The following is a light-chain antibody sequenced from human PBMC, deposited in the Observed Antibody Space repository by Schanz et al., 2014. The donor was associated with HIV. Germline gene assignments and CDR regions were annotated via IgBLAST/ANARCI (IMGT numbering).Light chain of an antibody. CDR1: QSVSSTY. V-gene: IGKV3-20*01. CDR2: GAY. J-gene: IGKJ1*01. CDR3: QQYSGSPPWT. Sequence: TVMTQSPATLSVSPGERATLSCRASQSVSSTYIAWYQQKPGQAPRILIYGAYNRATGIPDRFSGSGSGTDFTLTISGLEPDDFAVYYCQQYSGSPPWTFGQGTKVEIK.